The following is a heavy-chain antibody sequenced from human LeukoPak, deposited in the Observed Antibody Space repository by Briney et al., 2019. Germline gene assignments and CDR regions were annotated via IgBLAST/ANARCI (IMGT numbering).Heavy chain of an antibody. Sequence: KPGGSLRLSCSASGFTFSTYSMNWVHQAPGKGLEWVSAITSSSTYIYYADSVRGRFAISRDNSKNSLYLQMNSVTVEDTAVYYCARNKMYYYDTRGFYFFDSWGQGTLVTVSS. D-gene: IGHD3-22*01. CDR3: ARNKMYYYDTRGFYFFDS. J-gene: IGHJ4*02. CDR2: ITSSSTYI. CDR1: GFTFSTYS. V-gene: IGHV3-21*01.